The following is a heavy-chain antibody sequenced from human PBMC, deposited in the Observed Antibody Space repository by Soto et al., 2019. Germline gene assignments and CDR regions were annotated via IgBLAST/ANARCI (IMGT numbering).Heavy chain of an antibody. CDR1: GASINIGDYS. D-gene: IGHD1-7*01. CDR2: IYHNGYT. Sequence: QLHLQESASGVVTPSQTLSLTCAVSGASINIGDYSWSWIRQPPGKGLEWIGNIYHNGYTYYTPSLRSRVTISVDRSKNLFSLELTSVTAADTAVYFCARLSSNFRQYFDNWGQGSLVSVSS. CDR3: ARLSSNFRQYFDN. J-gene: IGHJ4*02. V-gene: IGHV4-30-2*01.